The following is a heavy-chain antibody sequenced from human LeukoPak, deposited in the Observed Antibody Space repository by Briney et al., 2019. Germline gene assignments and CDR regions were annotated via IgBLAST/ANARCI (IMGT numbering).Heavy chain of an antibody. CDR3: ARGGQRPFDY. J-gene: IGHJ4*02. CDR2: IYYSGST. CDR1: GGSISSYY. D-gene: IGHD6-25*01. V-gene: IGHV4-59*01. Sequence: SETLSLTYTVSGGSISSYYWSWIRQPPGKGLEWFGYIYYSGSTNDNPSLKSRVTISVDTSKNQFSLKLSSVTAADTAVYYCARGGQRPFDYWGQGTLVTVSS.